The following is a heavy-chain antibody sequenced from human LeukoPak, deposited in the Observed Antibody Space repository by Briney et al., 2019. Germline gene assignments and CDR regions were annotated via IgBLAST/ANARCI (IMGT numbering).Heavy chain of an antibody. J-gene: IGHJ4*02. V-gene: IGHV3-30*04. CDR3: ARGQLWLYYLDY. Sequence: HAGGSLRLSCAASGFTFSSYAMHWVRQAPGKGLEWVAVISYDGSNTYYAESVKGRFTISRDNSKDTLYLQMNSLRSEDTSVYYCARGQLWLYYLDYWGQGTLVTVSS. D-gene: IGHD5-18*01. CDR1: GFTFSSYA. CDR2: ISYDGSNT.